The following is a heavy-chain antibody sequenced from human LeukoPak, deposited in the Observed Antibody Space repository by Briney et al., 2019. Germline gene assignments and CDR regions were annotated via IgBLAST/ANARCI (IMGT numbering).Heavy chain of an antibody. V-gene: IGHV3-53*01. J-gene: IGHJ5*02. Sequence: GGSLRLSCAASWFSVSINYMSRVGQAPGKGLEWASLIYGGGNTYYADSVKRRFTISRDNSKNTLYLQTDSLRAEDTAVYYCARTNRSDWAFDNWGQGTLVTVSS. D-gene: IGHD2-8*01. CDR3: ARTNRSDWAFDN. CDR2: IYGGGNT. CDR1: WFSVSINY.